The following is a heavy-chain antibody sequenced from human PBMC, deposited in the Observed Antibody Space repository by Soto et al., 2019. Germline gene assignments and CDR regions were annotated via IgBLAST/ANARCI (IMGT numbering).Heavy chain of an antibody. CDR1: GGSFSGYY. D-gene: IGHD1-26*01. Sequence: QVQLQQWGAGLLKPSETLSLTRAVYGGSFSGYYWSWIRQPPGKGLEWIGEINHSGSTNYNPSLKSRVTISVDTSKNQFSLKLSSVTAADTAVYYCARRSHPGRWFALWGQGTLVTVSS. V-gene: IGHV4-34*01. CDR2: INHSGST. CDR3: ARRSHPGRWFAL. J-gene: IGHJ5*02.